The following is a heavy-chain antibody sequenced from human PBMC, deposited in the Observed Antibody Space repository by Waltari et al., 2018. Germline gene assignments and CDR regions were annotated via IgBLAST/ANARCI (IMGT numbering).Heavy chain of an antibody. V-gene: IGHV3-7*01. CDR1: GFTFSSHW. CDR3: ARIIVTLFGAFDI. CDR2: IKQDGSEK. Sequence: EVQLVESGGGLVQPGGSLRLSCAASGFTFSSHWMSWVRQAPGKGLEWVANIKQDGSEKYYVDSVKGRFTISRDNAKNSLYLQMNSLRAEDTAVYYCARIIVTLFGAFDIWGQGTMVTVSS. J-gene: IGHJ3*02. D-gene: IGHD3-16*02.